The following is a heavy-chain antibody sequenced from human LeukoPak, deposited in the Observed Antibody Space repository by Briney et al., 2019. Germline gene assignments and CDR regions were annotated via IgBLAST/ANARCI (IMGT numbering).Heavy chain of an antibody. CDR1: GYTFTSYY. D-gene: IGHD4-17*01. J-gene: IGHJ4*02. Sequence: ASVKVSCKASGYTFTSYYMHWVRQAPGQGLEWMGWISPYNGNTNYGQKFQGRVTMTTDTSTSTAYMELRSLRSDDTALYFCARDKLVYGDNENGKFDYWGQGTLVTVSS. CDR2: ISPYNGNT. CDR3: ARDKLVYGDNENGKFDY. V-gene: IGHV1-18*04.